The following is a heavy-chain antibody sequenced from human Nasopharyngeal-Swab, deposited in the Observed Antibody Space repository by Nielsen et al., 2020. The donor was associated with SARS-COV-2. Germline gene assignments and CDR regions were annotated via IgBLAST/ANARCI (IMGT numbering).Heavy chain of an antibody. D-gene: IGHD6-19*01. CDR1: GFTSSSYW. J-gene: IGHJ6*02. Sequence: GESLKISCAASGFTSSSYWMHWVRQAPGKGLVWVSRSNSDGISTTYADSVKGRFTISRDNAKNTLYLQMNSLRAEDTAVYYCASPYSSGWYGDYGLDVWGQGTTVTVSS. CDR3: ASPYSSGWYGDYGLDV. V-gene: IGHV3-74*01. CDR2: SNSDGIST.